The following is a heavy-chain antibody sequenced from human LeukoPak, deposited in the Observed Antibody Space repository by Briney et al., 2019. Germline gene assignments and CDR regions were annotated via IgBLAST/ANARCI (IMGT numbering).Heavy chain of an antibody. D-gene: IGHD6-13*01. CDR3: AKDPTGASSWYYFDY. CDR1: GFTFSSYE. V-gene: IGHV3-30*02. Sequence: GGSLRLSCAASGFTFSSYEMNWVRQAPGKGLEWVAFIRYDGSNKYYADSVKGRFTISRDNSKNTLYLQMNSLRDEDTAVYYCAKDPTGASSWYYFDYWGQGTLVTVSS. CDR2: IRYDGSNK. J-gene: IGHJ4*02.